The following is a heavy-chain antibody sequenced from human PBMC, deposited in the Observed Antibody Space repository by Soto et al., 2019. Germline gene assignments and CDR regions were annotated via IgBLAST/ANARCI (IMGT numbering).Heavy chain of an antibody. V-gene: IGHV1-69*02. J-gene: IGHJ4*02. CDR3: ARVQGVAGVLDY. CDR1: GGTFSSYT. D-gene: IGHD2-8*01. Sequence: QVQLVQSGAEVKKPGSSVKVSCKASGGTFSSYTIRWVRQAPGQALEWMGRIIPILGIANYAQKFQGRVTITAEKSTSAAYMERRSLRSEETAVYYWARVQGVAGVLDYWGQGALGTVSS. CDR2: IIPILGIA.